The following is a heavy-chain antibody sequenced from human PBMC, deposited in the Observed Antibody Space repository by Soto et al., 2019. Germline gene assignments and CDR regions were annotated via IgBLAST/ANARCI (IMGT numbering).Heavy chain of an antibody. CDR3: ASFAPSGSYYDY. CDR2: IYYSGST. CDR1: GGSISSYY. J-gene: IGHJ4*02. D-gene: IGHD1-26*01. V-gene: IGHV4-59*08. Sequence: SETLSLTCTVSGGSISSYYWSWIRQPPGKGLEWIGYIYYSGSTNYNPSLKSRVTISVDTSKNQFSLKLSSGTAADTAVYYCASFAPSGSYYDYWGQGTLVTVSS.